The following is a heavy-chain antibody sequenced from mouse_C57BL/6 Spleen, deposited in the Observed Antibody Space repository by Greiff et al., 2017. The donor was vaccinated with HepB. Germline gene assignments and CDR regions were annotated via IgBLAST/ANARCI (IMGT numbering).Heavy chain of an antibody. J-gene: IGHJ3*01. Sequence: VQLQQSGAELARPGASVKLSCKASGYTFTSYGISWVKQRTGQGLEWIGEIYPRSGNTYYNEKFKGKATLTADKSSSTAYMELRSLTSEDSAVYFCARVYNYAPFAYWGQGTLVTVSA. D-gene: IGHD2-12*01. CDR3: ARVYNYAPFAY. V-gene: IGHV1-81*01. CDR1: GYTFTSYG. CDR2: IYPRSGNT.